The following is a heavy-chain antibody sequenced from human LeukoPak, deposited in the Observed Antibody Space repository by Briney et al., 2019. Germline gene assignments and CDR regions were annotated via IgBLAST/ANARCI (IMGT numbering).Heavy chain of an antibody. D-gene: IGHD3-9*01. V-gene: IGHV3-66*01. Sequence: PGGSLRLSCAASGFTFSSYAMSWVRQAPGKGLEWVSVIYSGGSTYYADSVKGRFTISRDNSKNTLYLQMNSLRAEDTAVYYCARDSELRYFDWLSKDYYYYGMDVWGQGTTVTVSS. CDR2: IYSGGST. CDR3: ARDSELRYFDWLSKDYYYYGMDV. CDR1: GFTFSSYA. J-gene: IGHJ6*02.